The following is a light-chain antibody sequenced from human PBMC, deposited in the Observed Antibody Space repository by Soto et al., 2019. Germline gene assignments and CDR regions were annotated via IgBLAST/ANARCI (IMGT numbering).Light chain of an antibody. CDR2: EVE. J-gene: IGLJ1*01. CDR1: GRDIGAYNY. CDR3: SSHTPSSLYV. V-gene: IGLV2-14*01. Sequence: QSALTQPASVSGSRGQSITISCTGSGRDIGAYNYVSWYQQHPGKAPKLIIYEVENRPSGVSNRFSASKSAFTASLTIYGIQAEDEADYYCSSHTPSSLYVFGQGIKATVL.